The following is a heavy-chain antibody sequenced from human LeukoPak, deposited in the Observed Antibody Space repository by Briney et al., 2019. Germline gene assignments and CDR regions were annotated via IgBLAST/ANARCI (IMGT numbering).Heavy chain of an antibody. CDR3: ARDAGAAAPAYYYYMDV. J-gene: IGHJ6*03. CDR1: GFTFSSYG. D-gene: IGHD2-15*01. V-gene: IGHV3-33*01. Sequence: PGRSLRLSCAASGFTFSSYGMHWVRQAPGKGLEWVAVIRYDGSNKFYADSVKGRFTISRDNSKNTLYLQMNSLRAEDTAVYFCARDAGAAAPAYYYYMDVWGKGTTVTVSS. CDR2: IRYDGSNK.